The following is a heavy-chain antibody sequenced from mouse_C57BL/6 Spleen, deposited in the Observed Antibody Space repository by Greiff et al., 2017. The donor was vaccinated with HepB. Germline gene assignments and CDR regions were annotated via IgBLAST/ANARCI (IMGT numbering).Heavy chain of an antibody. CDR1: GFTFSSYA. CDR3: ARGEGYWDY. J-gene: IGHJ2*01. CDR2: ISDGGSYT. V-gene: IGHV5-4*03. Sequence: EVKLVESGGGLVKPGGSLKLSCAASGFTFSSYAMSWVRQTPEKRLEWVATISDGGSYTYYPDNVKGRFTISRDNAKNNLYLQMSHLKSEDTAMYYCARGEGYWDYWGQGTTLTVSS.